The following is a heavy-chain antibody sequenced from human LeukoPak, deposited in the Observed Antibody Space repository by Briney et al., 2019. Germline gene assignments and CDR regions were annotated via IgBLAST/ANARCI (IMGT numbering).Heavy chain of an antibody. CDR1: GGSISSSSYY. CDR2: IYYSGST. J-gene: IGHJ4*02. D-gene: IGHD3-3*01. CDR3: GRCGYYDFWSGYNPATFDY. Sequence: SETLSLTCTVSGGSISSSSYYWGWIRQPPGQGLEWIGSIYYSGSTYYNPSLKSRVTISVDTSSNQFSLKLSSVTAADTAVYYCGRCGYYDFWSGYNPATFDYWGQGTLVTVSS. V-gene: IGHV4-39*01.